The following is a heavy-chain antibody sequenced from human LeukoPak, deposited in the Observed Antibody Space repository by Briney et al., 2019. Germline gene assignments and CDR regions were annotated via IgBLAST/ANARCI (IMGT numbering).Heavy chain of an antibody. D-gene: IGHD6-13*01. CDR3: AAAAGTNWWFDP. CDR2: IIPILGIA. J-gene: IGHJ5*02. V-gene: IGHV1-69*04. CDR1: GGTFSSYA. Sequence: GASVKVSCKASGGTFSSYAISWVREAPGQGLEWMGRIIPILGIANYAQKFQGRVTITADKSTSTAYMELSSLRSEDTAVYYCAAAAGTNWWFDPWGQGTLVTVSS.